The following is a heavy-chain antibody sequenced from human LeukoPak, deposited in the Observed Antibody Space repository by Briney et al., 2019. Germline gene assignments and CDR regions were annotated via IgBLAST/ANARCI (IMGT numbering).Heavy chain of an antibody. CDR1: GYTFTDYY. CDR3: ARENDYYEY. Sequence: GASVRVSCKASGYTFTDYYMHWVRQAHGQGLEWMGWINPNSGGTNYAQKFQGRVTMAGDTSITTAYMELSRLRSDDTAVYYCARENDYYEYWGQGTLVTVSS. V-gene: IGHV1-2*02. J-gene: IGHJ4*02. CDR2: INPNSGGT.